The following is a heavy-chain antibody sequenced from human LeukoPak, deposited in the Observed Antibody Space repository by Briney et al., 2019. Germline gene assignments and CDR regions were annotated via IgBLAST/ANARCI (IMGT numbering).Heavy chain of an antibody. CDR1: GFKFSGCA. J-gene: IGHJ4*02. V-gene: IGHV3-11*03. D-gene: IGHD2-15*01. Sequence: EGSLRLSCAASGFKFSGCAMRWVRQAPGKGLEWVSYISSSVSYTNYADSVKGRFTVSRDNAKNSLYLQMNSLRAEDSAVYYCVRWSYSGGSCYSFDYWGQGTLVTVSS. CDR2: ISSSVSYT. CDR3: VRWSYSGGSCYSFDY.